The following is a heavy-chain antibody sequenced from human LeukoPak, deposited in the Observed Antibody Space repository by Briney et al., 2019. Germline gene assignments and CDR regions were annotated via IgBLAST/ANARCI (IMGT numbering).Heavy chain of an antibody. J-gene: IGHJ4*02. Sequence: SETLSLTCTVSGYSISSGYYWGWIRQPPGKGLEWIGSIYHSGSTYYNPSLKSRVTISVDTSKNQFSLKLSSVTAADTAVYYCAGTYYDFWSAYHDYWGQGTLVTVSS. CDR3: AGTYYDFWSAYHDY. CDR1: GYSISSGYY. D-gene: IGHD3-3*01. CDR2: IYHSGST. V-gene: IGHV4-38-2*02.